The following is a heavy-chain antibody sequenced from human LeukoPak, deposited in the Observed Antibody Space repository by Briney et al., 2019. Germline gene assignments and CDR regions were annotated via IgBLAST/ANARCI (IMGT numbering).Heavy chain of an antibody. V-gene: IGHV1-69*05. CDR1: GGTFSSYA. Sequence: SVKVSCKASGGTFSSYAISWVRQAPGQGLEWMGGIIPIFGTANYAQKFQGRVTITTDESTSTAYMELSSLRSEDTAVYYCARGMATIAWGLYYYYYYMDVWGKGTTVTVSS. J-gene: IGHJ6*03. CDR3: ARGMATIAWGLYYYYYYMDV. D-gene: IGHD5-24*01. CDR2: IIPIFGTA.